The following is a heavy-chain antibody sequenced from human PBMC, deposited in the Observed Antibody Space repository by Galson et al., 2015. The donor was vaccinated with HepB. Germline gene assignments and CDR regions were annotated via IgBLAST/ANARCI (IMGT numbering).Heavy chain of an antibody. CDR1: GFTFGDYA. V-gene: IGHV3-49*04. D-gene: IGHD3-10*01. J-gene: IGHJ4*02. CDR2: IRSKAYGGTT. Sequence: SLRLSCAASGFTFGDYAMSWVRQAPGKGLEWVGFIRSKAYGGTTEYAASVKGRFTISRDDSKSIAYLQMNSLKTEDTAVYYCTRPLWFGEAFHWGQGTLVTVSS. CDR3: TRPLWFGEAFH.